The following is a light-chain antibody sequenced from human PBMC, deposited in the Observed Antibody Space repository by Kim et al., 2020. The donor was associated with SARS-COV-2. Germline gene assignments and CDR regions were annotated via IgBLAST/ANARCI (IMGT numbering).Light chain of an antibody. Sequence: ITISCTGTRSDVGTYNYVSWYQQHPGKVPKLMIYDVTNRPSGVSDRFSGSKSGNTASLTISGLQAEDEADYYCSSFRTGNTLYVFGTGTKVTVL. CDR1: RSDVGTYNY. CDR2: DVT. CDR3: SSFRTGNTLYV. J-gene: IGLJ1*01. V-gene: IGLV2-14*03.